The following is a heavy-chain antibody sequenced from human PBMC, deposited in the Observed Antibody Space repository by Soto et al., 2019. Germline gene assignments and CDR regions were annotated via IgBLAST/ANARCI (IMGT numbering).Heavy chain of an antibody. V-gene: IGHV1-18*04. J-gene: IGHJ5*02. CDR2: ISAYNGNT. CDR3: ARVWFGELRSWFDP. Sequence: ASVKVSCKASGYTFTSYGISWVRQAPGQGLEWMGWISAYNGNTNYAQKLQGRVTMTTDTSTSTAYMELRSLRSDDTAVYYCARVWFGELRSWFDPWGQGTLVTVSS. D-gene: IGHD3-10*01. CDR1: GYTFTSYG.